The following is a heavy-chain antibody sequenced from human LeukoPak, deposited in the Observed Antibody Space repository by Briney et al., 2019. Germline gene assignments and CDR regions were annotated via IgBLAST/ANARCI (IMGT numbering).Heavy chain of an antibody. V-gene: IGHV1-8*01. Sequence: ASVKVSCKASGYTFTSYDINWVRQATGQGLEWMGWMNPNSGNTGYAQKFQGRVTMTRNTSISTAYMELSSLRSEDTAIYYCARAPTGFPNWFDPWGQGTLVTASS. CDR1: GYTFTSYD. CDR2: MNPNSGNT. CDR3: ARAPTGFPNWFDP. D-gene: IGHD2-8*02. J-gene: IGHJ5*02.